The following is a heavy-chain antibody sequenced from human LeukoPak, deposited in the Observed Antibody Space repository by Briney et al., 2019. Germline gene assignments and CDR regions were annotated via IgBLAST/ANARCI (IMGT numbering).Heavy chain of an antibody. CDR1: GYTFTGYY. Sequence: ASVKVSCKASGYTFTGYYMHWVRQAPGQGLEWTGRINPNSGGTNYAQKFQGRVTMTRDTSISTAYMELSRLRSDDTAVYYCARLNIAAAGRDAFDIWGQGTMVTVPS. V-gene: IGHV1-2*06. J-gene: IGHJ3*02. D-gene: IGHD6-13*01. CDR3: ARLNIAAAGRDAFDI. CDR2: INPNSGGT.